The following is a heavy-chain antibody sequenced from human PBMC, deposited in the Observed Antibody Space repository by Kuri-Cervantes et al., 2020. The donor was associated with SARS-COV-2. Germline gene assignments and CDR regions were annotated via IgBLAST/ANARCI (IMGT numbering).Heavy chain of an antibody. CDR2: INPNSGGT. D-gene: IGHD2-15*01. V-gene: IGHV1-2*02. CDR3: GRGLHIGYCSGGSCYDDFPCDY. Sequence: ASVKVSCKASGYTFTGYYMHWVRQAPGQGLEWMGWINPNSGGTNYAQKFQGRVTMTRDTSTSTAYMELSSLRSEDTAMYYCGRGLHIGYCSGGSCYDDFPCDYWGQGTLVTVSS. J-gene: IGHJ4*02. CDR1: GYTFTGYY.